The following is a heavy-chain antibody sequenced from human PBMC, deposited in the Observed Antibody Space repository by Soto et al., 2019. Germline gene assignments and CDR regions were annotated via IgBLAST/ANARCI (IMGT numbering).Heavy chain of an antibody. J-gene: IGHJ3*01. V-gene: IGHV3-11*06. Sequence: QVQLVESGGGLVKPGGSLRLSCAASGFTFSDYYMSWIRQAPGKGLEWVSYVSSSSSYTNYADSVKGRFTISRDNAKNSLYLQMNSLRAEDSAVYYCPRGPLVLYGGAFDFWGQGTMVTVSS. D-gene: IGHD4-17*01. CDR1: GFTFSDYY. CDR3: PRGPLVLYGGAFDF. CDR2: VSSSSSYT.